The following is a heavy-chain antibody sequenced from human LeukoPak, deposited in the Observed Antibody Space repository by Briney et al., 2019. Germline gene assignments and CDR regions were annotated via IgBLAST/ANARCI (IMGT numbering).Heavy chain of an antibody. Sequence: GRYLRLSSAASGFTFSSYSMHWVRQAPGKGLEWGAVIWYDGSNKYYADSVKGRFTISRDNSKNTLYLQMNSLRAEDTAVYYCAREYSSSGYYYGMDVWGQGTTVTVSS. CDR2: IWYDGSNK. V-gene: IGHV3-33*01. D-gene: IGHD6-6*01. CDR3: AREYSSSGYYYGMDV. CDR1: GFTFSSYS. J-gene: IGHJ6*02.